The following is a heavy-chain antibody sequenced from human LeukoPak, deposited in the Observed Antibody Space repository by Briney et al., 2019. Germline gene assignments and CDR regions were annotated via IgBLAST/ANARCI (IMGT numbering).Heavy chain of an antibody. Sequence: GGSLRLSCAASGFTFSSYAMHWVRQAPGKGLEWVAVISYDGSNKYYADSVKGRFTISRDNSKNTLYLQMNSLRAEDTAVYYCARGLLGYCSGGSCYPTLSYYYYGMDVWGQGTTVTVSS. D-gene: IGHD2-15*01. V-gene: IGHV3-30-3*01. CDR1: GFTFSSYA. CDR3: ARGLLGYCSGGSCYPTLSYYYYGMDV. CDR2: ISYDGSNK. J-gene: IGHJ6*02.